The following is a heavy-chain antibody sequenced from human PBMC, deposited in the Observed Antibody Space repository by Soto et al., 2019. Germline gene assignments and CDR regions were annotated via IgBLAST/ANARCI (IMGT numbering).Heavy chain of an antibody. Sequence: GGSLRLSCAASGFTYSSYAMSWVRQAPGKGLEWVSAISGSGGSTYYADSVKGRFTISRDNSKNTLYLQMNSLRAEDTAVYYCAKSSSRAGSGSNRVDHWGQGTLVTVSS. CDR3: AKSSSRAGSGSNRVDH. CDR1: GFTYSSYA. CDR2: ISGSGGST. D-gene: IGHD1-26*01. V-gene: IGHV3-23*01. J-gene: IGHJ5*02.